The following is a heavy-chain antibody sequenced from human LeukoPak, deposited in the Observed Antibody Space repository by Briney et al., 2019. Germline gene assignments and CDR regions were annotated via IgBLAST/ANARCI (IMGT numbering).Heavy chain of an antibody. D-gene: IGHD1-26*01. CDR3: AKGRFREWELAY. J-gene: IGHJ4*02. V-gene: IGHV3-30*18. CDR2: ISYDGSNK. Sequence: PGGSLRLSCAASGFTFSSYGMHWVRQAPGKGLEWVAVISYDGSNKYYADSVKGRFTISRDNSKNTLYLQMNSLRAEDTAVYYCAKGRFREWELAYWGQGTLVTVSS. CDR1: GFTFSSYG.